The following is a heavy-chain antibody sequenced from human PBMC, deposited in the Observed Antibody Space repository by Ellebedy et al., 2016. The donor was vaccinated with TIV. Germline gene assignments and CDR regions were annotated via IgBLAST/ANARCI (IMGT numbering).Heavy chain of an antibody. CDR2: IWYDGSNQ. J-gene: IGHJ6*02. D-gene: IGHD2-15*01. V-gene: IGHV3-33*01. CDR1: GFTFSSYG. Sequence: PGGSLRLSCAASGFTFSSYGMHWVRQAPGKGLEWVAVIWYDGSNQYYADSVKGRFTISRDNSKNTLYLQMNSLRAEDTAVYYCARDGPYCSGGSCYSFDYYYYGMDVWGQGTTVTVSS. CDR3: ARDGPYCSGGSCYSFDYYYYGMDV.